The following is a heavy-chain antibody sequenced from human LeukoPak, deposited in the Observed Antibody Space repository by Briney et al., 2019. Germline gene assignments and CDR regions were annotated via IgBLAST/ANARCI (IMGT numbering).Heavy chain of an antibody. CDR3: ARAYLTGTNWFDP. V-gene: IGHV4-31*03. CDR1: GGSISSGGYY. J-gene: IGHJ5*02. Sequence: SQTLSLTCTVSGGSISSGGYYWSWICQHPGKGLEWIGYIYYSGSTYYNPSLKSRVTISVDTSKNQFSLKLSSVTAADTAVYYCARAYLTGTNWFDPWGQGTPVTVSS. CDR2: IYYSGST. D-gene: IGHD7-27*01.